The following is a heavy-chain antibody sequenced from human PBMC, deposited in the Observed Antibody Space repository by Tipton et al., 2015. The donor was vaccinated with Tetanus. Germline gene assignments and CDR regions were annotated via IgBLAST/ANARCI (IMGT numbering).Heavy chain of an antibody. CDR2: IYQPGST. D-gene: IGHD5-12*01. Sequence: TLSLTCTVSGGSISSDGAYWSWIRQHPGEGLEWIGYIYQPGSTYFHPSLRSRLTMSFKMSKNQFSLKLTSVTAADTAVYYCVRGRGLGAYSYGFEYWGQGVLVTVSS. CDR1: GGSISSDGAY. J-gene: IGHJ4*02. V-gene: IGHV4-30-4*08. CDR3: VRGRGLGAYSYGFEY.